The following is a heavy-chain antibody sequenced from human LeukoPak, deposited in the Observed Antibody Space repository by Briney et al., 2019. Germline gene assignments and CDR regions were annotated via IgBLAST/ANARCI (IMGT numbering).Heavy chain of an antibody. D-gene: IGHD1-14*01. CDR1: ADSITSDY. CDR2: IFYSGST. CDR3: GGIEGPVQEPTWCFDL. Sequence: SETLSLTSTPAADSITSDYWGSIRQPPGKGLEWIGYIFYSGSTNYNPSLKSRVTTSVDTSKKQFSLKLTSVTAADAAVYYCGGIEGPVQEPTWCFDLCGRGTLVTVSS. J-gene: IGHJ2*01. V-gene: IGHV4-59*01.